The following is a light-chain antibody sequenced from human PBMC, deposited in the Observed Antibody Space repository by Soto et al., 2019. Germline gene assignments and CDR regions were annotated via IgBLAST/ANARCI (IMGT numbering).Light chain of an antibody. CDR1: RSDIGSNF. CDR3: AAWDDSLTGPV. J-gene: IGLJ1*01. V-gene: IGLV1-44*01. Sequence: QSVLSQPPSASGTPGQTVIISCSGSRSDIGSNFVNWYQHLPGTAPKLLIYNSNQRPSGVPDRFSGSKSGTSASLAISGLQSEDEADYYCAAWDDSLTGPVFVTGTKVTVL. CDR2: NSN.